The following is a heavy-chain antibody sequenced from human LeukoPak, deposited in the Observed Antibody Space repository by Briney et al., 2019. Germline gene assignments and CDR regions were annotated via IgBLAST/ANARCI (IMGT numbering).Heavy chain of an antibody. CDR2: IFSTGAT. J-gene: IGHJ4*02. Sequence: SETLSLTCTVSGGSISGHYWTWIRLPPGKGLELVGHIFSTGATHYNPSLRGRVTLSIDTSKNQFSLTLTSVNVEDTAVYYCARFSTRFGSGCSDASCYVHYWGQGTQVTVS. D-gene: IGHD2-2*01. V-gene: IGHV4-59*11. CDR1: GGSISGHY. CDR3: ARFSTRFGSGCSDASCYVHY.